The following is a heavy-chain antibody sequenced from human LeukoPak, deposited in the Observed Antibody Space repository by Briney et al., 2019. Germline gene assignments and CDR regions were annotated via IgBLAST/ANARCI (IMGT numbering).Heavy chain of an antibody. D-gene: IGHD6-13*01. CDR2: IYPGDSDT. CDR3: ARRTDIAAASHFDY. V-gene: IGHV5-51*01. J-gene: IGHJ4*02. CDR1: GYRFTSYW. Sequence: GESLKISCKGSGYRFTSYWIGWVRQIPGKGLEWMRIIYPGDSDTRYSPSFQGQVTISADKSISTAYLQWSSLKASDTATYYCARRTDIAAASHFDYWGQGTLVTVSS.